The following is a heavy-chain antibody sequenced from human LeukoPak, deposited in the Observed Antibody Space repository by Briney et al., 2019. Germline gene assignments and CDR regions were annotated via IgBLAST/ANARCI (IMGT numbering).Heavy chain of an antibody. CDR3: SRGPGTGGLSP. CDR2: INHSGDT. Sequence: SETLSLTCNVSGGSFTNYYWSWIRQTPEKGLEWIGQINHSGDTSYTPSLRRRITLSVAKSKKQFSHKCTSVTAAHTGVYYCSRGPGTGGLSPWGQGTVVTVSS. CDR1: GGSFTNYY. D-gene: IGHD1/OR15-1a*01. J-gene: IGHJ5*02. V-gene: IGHV4-34*01.